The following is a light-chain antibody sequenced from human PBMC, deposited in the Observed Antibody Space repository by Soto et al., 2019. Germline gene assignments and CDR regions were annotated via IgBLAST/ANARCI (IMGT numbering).Light chain of an antibody. CDR3: QQYGNSPIT. Sequence: EIVMTQSPGTLSVSPGERATLSCRASQNIRSNLAWYQQKPGQAPRLLIYGASSRATGIPDRFSGSGSGTDFTLTISRLEPEDFAVYYCQQYGNSPITFGQGTRLEIK. CDR1: QNIRSN. V-gene: IGKV3-20*01. CDR2: GAS. J-gene: IGKJ5*01.